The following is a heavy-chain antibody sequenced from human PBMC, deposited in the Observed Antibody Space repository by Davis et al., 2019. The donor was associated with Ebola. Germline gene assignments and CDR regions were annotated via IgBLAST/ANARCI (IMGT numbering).Heavy chain of an antibody. V-gene: IGHV3-15*01. CDR2: TTSKSDGGTT. CDR1: GFTCSNAR. J-gene: IGHJ4*02. CDR3: ATSGSVSGRLEY. Sequence: PGGSLRLSCAASGFTCSNARMSWVRQAPGKGLEWLGRTTSKSDGGTTDSAAPVKGRFSISRDDSKNTLYLQMNSLKTGDTAVYYCATSGSVSGRLEYWGQGTLVTVSS. D-gene: IGHD6-19*01.